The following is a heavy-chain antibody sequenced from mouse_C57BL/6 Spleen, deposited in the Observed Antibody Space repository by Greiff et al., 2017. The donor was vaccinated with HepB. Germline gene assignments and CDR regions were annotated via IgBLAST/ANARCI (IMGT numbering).Heavy chain of an antibody. V-gene: IGHV1-55*01. J-gene: IGHJ1*03. D-gene: IGHD1-1*01. CDR1: GYTFTSYW. CDR3: ARETYYYGSRWYFDV. Sequence: QVQLKQPGAELVKPGASVKMSCKASGYTFTSYWITWVKQRPGQGLEWIGDIYPGSGSTNYNEKFKSKATLTVDTSSSTAYMQLSSLTSEDSAVYYCARETYYYGSRWYFDVWGTGTTVTVSS. CDR2: IYPGSGST.